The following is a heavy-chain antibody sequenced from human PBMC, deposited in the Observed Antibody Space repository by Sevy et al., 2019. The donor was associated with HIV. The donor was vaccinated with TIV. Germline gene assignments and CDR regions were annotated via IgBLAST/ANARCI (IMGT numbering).Heavy chain of an antibody. V-gene: IGHV4-38-2*02. CDR2: VDHTGNT. CDR3: ANFGRLLMLSGDAFDV. D-gene: IGHD3-9*01. CDR1: GYSISSGYL. Sequence: SESLSLTCTVSGYSISSGYLWGWIRQPPGKGLEWIGSVDHTGNTFYNPSLKSRVTTSVYTSKNQFSLRLSSVTAADSAVYYCANFGRLLMLSGDAFDVWGQVTMVTVSS. J-gene: IGHJ3*01.